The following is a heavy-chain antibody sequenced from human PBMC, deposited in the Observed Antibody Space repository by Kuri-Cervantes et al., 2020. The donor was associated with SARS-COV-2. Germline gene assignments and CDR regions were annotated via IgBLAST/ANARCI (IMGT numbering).Heavy chain of an antibody. CDR3: AKDHQYYYDSSGYYYFGY. CDR1: GFTFSSYA. D-gene: IGHD3-22*01. J-gene: IGHJ4*02. Sequence: GESLKISCAASGFTFSSYAMSWVRQAPGKGLEWVSAISGSGGSTYYADSVKCRFTISRDNSKNTLYLQMNSLRAEDTAVYYCAKDHQYYYDSSGYYYFGYWGQGTLVTVSS. V-gene: IGHV3-23*01. CDR2: ISGSGGST.